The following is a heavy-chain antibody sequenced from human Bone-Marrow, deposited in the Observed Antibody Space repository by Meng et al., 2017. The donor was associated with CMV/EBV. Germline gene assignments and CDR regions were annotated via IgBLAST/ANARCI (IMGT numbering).Heavy chain of an antibody. CDR2: IKQDGSEK. V-gene: IGHV3-7*01. CDR1: GFTFRTYW. Sequence: GESLKISCAASGFTFRTYWMSWVRQAPGKGLEWVANIKQDGSEKYYVDSVKGRFTISRDNAKNSLYLQMNSLRAEDTAVYYCARDQIVVVPAALYGMDVWGQGTTVTVSS. D-gene: IGHD2-2*01. CDR3: ARDQIVVVPAALYGMDV. J-gene: IGHJ6*02.